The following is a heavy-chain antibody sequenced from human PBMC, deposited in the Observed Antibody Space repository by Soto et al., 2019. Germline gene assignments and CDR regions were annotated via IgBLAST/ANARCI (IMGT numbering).Heavy chain of an antibody. D-gene: IGHD3-10*01. CDR2: ISGSGGST. CDR3: AKNLGFGGVLYYLDL. Sequence: EVQLLESGGGLVQPGGSLRLSCAASGFTFSSYAMSWVRQAPGKGLEWVSAISGSGGSTYYADSVKGRFTISRDNSKNTLYLQMKRLRAEETAVYYCAKNLGFGGVLYYLDLWGKGTTVTVSS. CDR1: GFTFSSYA. J-gene: IGHJ6*03. V-gene: IGHV3-23*01.